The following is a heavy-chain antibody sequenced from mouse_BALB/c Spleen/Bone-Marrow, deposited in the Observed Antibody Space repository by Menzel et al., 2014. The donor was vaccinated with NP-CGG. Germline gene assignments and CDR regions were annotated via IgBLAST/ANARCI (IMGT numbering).Heavy chain of an antibody. CDR1: GYSITSGYY. D-gene: IGHD2-3*01. J-gene: IGHJ4*01. CDR2: ISYDGSN. CDR3: ARGDGYYGGAMDY. Sequence: EVQLQESGPGLVKPSQSLSLTCSVTGYSITSGYYWNWIRQFPGNKLEWMGYISYDGSNNYNPSLINRISITRDTSKNQFFLKLNSVTTEDTATYYCARGDGYYGGAMDYWGQGTSVAVSS. V-gene: IGHV3-6*02.